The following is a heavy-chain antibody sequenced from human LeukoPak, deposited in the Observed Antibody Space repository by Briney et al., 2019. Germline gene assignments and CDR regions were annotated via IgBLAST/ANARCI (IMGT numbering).Heavy chain of an antibody. J-gene: IGHJ6*02. CDR2: IIPIFGTA. CDR1: GGTFSSYA. D-gene: IGHD6-13*01. Sequence: SVEVSCKASGGTFSSYAISWVRQAPGQGLEWMGGIIPIFGTANYAQKFQGRVTITADESTSTAYMELSSLRSEDTAVYYCARDLDSSSWYGYYYYYGMDVWGQGTTVTVSS. V-gene: IGHV1-69*13. CDR3: ARDLDSSSWYGYYYYYGMDV.